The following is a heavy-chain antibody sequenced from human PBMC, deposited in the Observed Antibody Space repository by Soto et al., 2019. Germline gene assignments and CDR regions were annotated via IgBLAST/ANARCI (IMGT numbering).Heavy chain of an antibody. D-gene: IGHD2-2*01. CDR2: IIPRSATP. Sequence: QVQLVQSGAEVKKPGSSVKVSCKASGDTFSTYTITWMRQAPGQGLEWMGGIIPRSATPKYAQKFQARVTINADESTSTVYMDLSNLRPEDTAVYYWAREGLVLVPTNVNSDYYYYAMDVWGQGTTVTVSS. V-gene: IGHV1-69*12. CDR1: GDTFSTYT. J-gene: IGHJ6*02. CDR3: AREGLVLVPTNVNSDYYYYAMDV.